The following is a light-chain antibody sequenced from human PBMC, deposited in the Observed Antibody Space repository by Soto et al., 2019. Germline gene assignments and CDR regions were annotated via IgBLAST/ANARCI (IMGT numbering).Light chain of an antibody. CDR3: SSYTRSKTLDVV. J-gene: IGLJ2*01. Sequence: QSVLTHPASVSGSPGQSITIACTGTSNDVCSYNYVTWYQQHPRKAPKLMIFEVTNRPSGVSNRFSGSKSGKTASLTISGKQAEDEATYYCSSYTRSKTLDVVFGGGTQLTVL. V-gene: IGLV2-14*01. CDR1: SNDVCSYNY. CDR2: EVT.